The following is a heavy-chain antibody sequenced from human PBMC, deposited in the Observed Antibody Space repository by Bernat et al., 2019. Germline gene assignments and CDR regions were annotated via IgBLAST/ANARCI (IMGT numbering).Heavy chain of an antibody. J-gene: IGHJ4*02. CDR1: GFTFSSYG. CDR2: ISYDGSNK. D-gene: IGHD1-26*01. CDR3: AKDFVQWELLKEGDYFDY. V-gene: IGHV3-30*18. Sequence: QVQLVESGGDVVQPGRSLRLSCAASGFTFSSYGMHWVRQAPGKGLEWVAVISYDGSNKYYADSVKGRFTISRDNSKNTLYLQMNSLRAEDTAVYYCAKDFVQWELLKEGDYFDYWGQGTLVTVSS.